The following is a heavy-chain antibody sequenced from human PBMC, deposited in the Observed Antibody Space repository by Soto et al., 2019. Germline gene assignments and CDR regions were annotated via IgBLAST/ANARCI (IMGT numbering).Heavy chain of an antibody. D-gene: IGHD1-26*01. CDR3: ARLGSGSYYDY. Sequence: EVQLLESGGGLVQPGGSLRLSCAASGFTFSSYAMRWVRQAPVKGLEWVSAISGSGGSTYYADSVKGRFTISRDNSKNTLYLQMNSLRAEDMAVYYCARLGSGSYYDYWGQGTLVSVSS. CDR2: ISGSGGST. V-gene: IGHV3-23*01. J-gene: IGHJ4*02. CDR1: GFTFSSYA.